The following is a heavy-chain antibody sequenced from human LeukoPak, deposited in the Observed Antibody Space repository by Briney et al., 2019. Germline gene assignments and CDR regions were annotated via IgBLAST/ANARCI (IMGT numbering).Heavy chain of an antibody. V-gene: IGHV4-34*01. Sequence: PSETLSLTCAVYGGSFSGYYWSWIRQPPGKGLEWIGEINHSGSTNYNPSLKSRVTISVDTSKNQFSLKLSSVTAADTAVYYCARVYSSSSYGLDYWGQGTLVTVSS. CDR1: GGSFSGYY. D-gene: IGHD6-6*01. J-gene: IGHJ4*02. CDR2: INHSGST. CDR3: ARVYSSSSYGLDY.